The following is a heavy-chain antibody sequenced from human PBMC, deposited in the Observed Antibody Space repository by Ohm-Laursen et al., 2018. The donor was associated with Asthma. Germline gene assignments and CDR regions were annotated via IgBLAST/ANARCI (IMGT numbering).Heavy chain of an antibody. D-gene: IGHD6-13*01. V-gene: IGHV1-2*06. CDR1: GYTFTGYY. Sequence: GASVKVSCKASGYTFTGYYMHWVRQAPGQGLEWMGRINPNSGGTNYAQKFQGRVTMTRDTSISTAYMELSSLRSEDTAVYYCATTGYSSSWANWFDPWGQGTLVTVSS. CDR3: ATTGYSSSWANWFDP. CDR2: INPNSGGT. J-gene: IGHJ5*02.